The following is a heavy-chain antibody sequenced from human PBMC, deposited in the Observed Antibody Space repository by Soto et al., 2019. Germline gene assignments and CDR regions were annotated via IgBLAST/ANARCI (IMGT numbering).Heavy chain of an antibody. D-gene: IGHD4-4*01. J-gene: IGHJ4*02. CDR2: VNSDGSST. CDR1: GFTFSTYW. V-gene: IGHV3-74*01. Sequence: EVQLVESGGGLVQPGETLRLSCAASGFTFSTYWMHWVRQAPGKGLVWVSRVNSDGSSTTYADSVKGRFTLSRDNAKNTLYRPMHSLSAEDTAVYYCARSREGYSYFDYWGQGILVTVSS. CDR3: ARSREGYSYFDY.